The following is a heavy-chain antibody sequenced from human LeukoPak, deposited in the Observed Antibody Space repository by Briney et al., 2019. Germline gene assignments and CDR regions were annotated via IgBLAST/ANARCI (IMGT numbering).Heavy chain of an antibody. J-gene: IGHJ6*03. CDR1: GGSISSSNW. CDR2: IYHSGST. Sequence: SETLSLTCAVSGGSISSSNWWSWVRQPPGKGLERIGEIYHSGSTYYNPSLKSRVTISVDTSKNQFSLKLSSVTAADTAVYYCASTPGGYSYGLRNRYYMDVWGKGTTVTVSS. V-gene: IGHV4-4*02. CDR3: ASTPGGYSYGLRNRYYMDV. D-gene: IGHD5-18*01.